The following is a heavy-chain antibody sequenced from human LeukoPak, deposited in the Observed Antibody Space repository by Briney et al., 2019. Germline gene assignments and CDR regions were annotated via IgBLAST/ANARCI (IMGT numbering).Heavy chain of an antibody. J-gene: IGHJ2*01. D-gene: IGHD6-19*01. Sequence: SETLSLTCPVSGGSISSYYWSWIRQPPGKGLEWIGYIYYSGSTNYNPSLKSRVTISVDTSKNQFSLKLSSVTAADTAVYYCARVCWYSSGWYPLWYFDLWGRGTLVTVSS. V-gene: IGHV4-59*01. CDR2: IYYSGST. CDR3: ARVCWYSSGWYPLWYFDL. CDR1: GGSISSYY.